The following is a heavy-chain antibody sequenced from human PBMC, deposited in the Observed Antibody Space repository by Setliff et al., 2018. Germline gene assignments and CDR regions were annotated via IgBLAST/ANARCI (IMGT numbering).Heavy chain of an antibody. J-gene: IGHJ4*02. V-gene: IGHV1-69*05. D-gene: IGHD2-15*01. CDR2: SIPMYRTT. CDR1: GGTFSRYA. CDR3: ATGPDIGEFGGNYFNY. Sequence: SVKVSCKAPGGTFSRYAISWVRQAPGQGLEWMGGSIPMYRTTKYAQKFQGRVTITTDESTTTAYMELSSLRSEDTAVYYCATGPDIGEFGGNYFNYWGQGTLVTVSS.